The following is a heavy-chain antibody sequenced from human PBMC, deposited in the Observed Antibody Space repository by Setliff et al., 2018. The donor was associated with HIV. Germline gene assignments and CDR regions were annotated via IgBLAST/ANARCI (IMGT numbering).Heavy chain of an antibody. V-gene: IGHV1-69*13. Sequence: SVKVSCKASGGTSSNYAISWVRQAPGQGLEWMGGIIPIFGSTKYAQKFQGRVTITADESTSTADMELSSLRSEDTAVYYCARDDHYYDSGSYYSDWYFDLWGRGTLVTVSS. CDR3: ARDDHYYDSGSYYSDWYFDL. CDR1: GGTSSNYA. J-gene: IGHJ2*01. CDR2: IIPIFGST. D-gene: IGHD3-10*01.